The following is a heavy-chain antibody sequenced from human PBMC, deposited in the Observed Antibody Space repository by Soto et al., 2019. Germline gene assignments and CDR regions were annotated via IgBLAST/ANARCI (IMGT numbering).Heavy chain of an antibody. J-gene: IGHJ6*02. CDR3: ARGGRYSSDV. V-gene: IGHV1-2*04. CDR1: EYTFTAYY. Sequence: ASVKGHCKASEYTFTAYYIHWVRQATGQGLEWMGWINPNTGGTNYAQRFQGWVTMSRDTSITTAFMEVSRLTSDDTAVYYCARGGRYSSDVWVQGTTVTGFS. D-gene: IGHD2-15*01. CDR2: INPNTGGT.